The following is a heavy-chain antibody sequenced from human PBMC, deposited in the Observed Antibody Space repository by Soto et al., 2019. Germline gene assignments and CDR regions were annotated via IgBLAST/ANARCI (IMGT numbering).Heavy chain of an antibody. CDR1: GGAVISGSYY. CDR3: ARVSTAMVLYYYYGMDV. CDR2: IYYSGST. D-gene: IGHD5-18*01. Sequence: SETLSLTCTVSGGAVISGSYYFICIRQPPWRGLEWIGYIYYSGSTNYNPSLKSRVTISVDTSKNQFYLKLSSVTAADTAVYYCARVSTAMVLYYYYGMDVWGQGTTVTVSS. J-gene: IGHJ6*02. V-gene: IGHV4-61*01.